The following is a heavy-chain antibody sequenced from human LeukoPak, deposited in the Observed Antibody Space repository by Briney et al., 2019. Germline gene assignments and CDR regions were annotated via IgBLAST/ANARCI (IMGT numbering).Heavy chain of an antibody. V-gene: IGHV3-9*01. CDR1: GFTFDDYA. Sequence: GGSLRLSCAASGFTFDDYAMHWVRQAPGKGLEWVSGISWNSGSIGYADSVKGRFTISRDNAKNSLYLQMNSLRAEDTALYYCAKDWGSGWYVFDYWGQGTLVTVSS. CDR3: AKDWGSGWYVFDY. J-gene: IGHJ4*02. CDR2: ISWNSGSI. D-gene: IGHD6-19*01.